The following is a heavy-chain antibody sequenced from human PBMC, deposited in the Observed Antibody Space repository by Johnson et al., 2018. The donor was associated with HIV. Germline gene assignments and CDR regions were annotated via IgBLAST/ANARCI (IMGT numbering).Heavy chain of an antibody. CDR3: ASYCSGGSCDRRSPRDAFDI. Sequence: QVHLVESGGGLVQPGGSLRLSCAASGFTFSSYGMHWVRQAPGKGLEWVAFIRYDGSNKYYADSVKGRFTISRDNSKNTLYLQMNSLRAEDTAVYYCASYCSGGSCDRRSPRDAFDIWGQGTMVTVSS. D-gene: IGHD2-15*01. CDR2: IRYDGSNK. V-gene: IGHV3-30*02. J-gene: IGHJ3*02. CDR1: GFTFSSYG.